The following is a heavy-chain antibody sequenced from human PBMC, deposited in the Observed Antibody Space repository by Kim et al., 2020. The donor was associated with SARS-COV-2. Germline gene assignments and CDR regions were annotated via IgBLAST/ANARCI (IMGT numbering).Heavy chain of an antibody. V-gene: IGHV3-33*05. CDR2: ISYDGSNK. Sequence: GGSLRLSCAASGFTFSSYGMHWVRQAPGKGLEWVAVISYDGSNKYYADSVKGRFTISRDNSKNTLYLQMNSLRAEDTAVYYCASHDIVATGDFDYWGQGTLVTVSS. CDR1: GFTFSSYG. D-gene: IGHD5-12*01. J-gene: IGHJ4*02. CDR3: ASHDIVATGDFDY.